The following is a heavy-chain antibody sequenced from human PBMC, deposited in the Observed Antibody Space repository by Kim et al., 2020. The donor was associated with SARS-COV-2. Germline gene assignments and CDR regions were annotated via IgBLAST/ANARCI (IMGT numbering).Heavy chain of an antibody. Sequence: SVKVSCKASGGTFSSYAISWVRQAPGQGLEWMGGIIPIFGTANYAQKFQGRVTXTADESTSTAYMELSSXRSEDTAVYYCARAVXXPLXSSGYYWLDYWGQGTXVTVSS. V-gene: IGHV1-69*13. J-gene: IGHJ4*02. CDR2: IIPIFGTA. CDR3: ARAVXXPLXSSGYYWLDY. D-gene: IGHD3-22*01. CDR1: GGTFSSYA.